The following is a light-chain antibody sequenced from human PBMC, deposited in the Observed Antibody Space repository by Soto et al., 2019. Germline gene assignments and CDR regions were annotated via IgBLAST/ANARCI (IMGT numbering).Light chain of an antibody. CDR2: GAS. Sequence: DIQMTQSPSSLSASVGDRVTITCRASQGIGNSLAWYHQKPGRVPKLLIYGASTLQSGVSSRFSGSGSGTDFTLTISSLQPEDVAAYYCQKYNSVPFTFGGGTKVEIK. CDR1: QGIGNS. V-gene: IGKV1-27*01. J-gene: IGKJ4*01. CDR3: QKYNSVPFT.